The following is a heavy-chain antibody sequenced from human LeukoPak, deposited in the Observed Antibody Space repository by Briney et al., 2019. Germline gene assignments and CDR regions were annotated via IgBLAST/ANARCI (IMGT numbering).Heavy chain of an antibody. D-gene: IGHD6-13*01. CDR1: GFTFSSYA. J-gene: IGHJ4*02. CDR2: ISGSGGST. Sequence: WGSLRLSCAVSGFTFSSYAMNWVRQAPGKGLEWVSAISGSGGSTYYADSVKGRFTISRDNSKNTLYLQMNSLRAEDTAVYYCAKDRHLYHIAAAGTVPDYWAQGTLVTVSS. CDR3: AKDRHLYHIAAAGTVPDY. V-gene: IGHV3-23*01.